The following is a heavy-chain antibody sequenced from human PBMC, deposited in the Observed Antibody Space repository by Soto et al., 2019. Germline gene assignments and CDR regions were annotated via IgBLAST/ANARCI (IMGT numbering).Heavy chain of an antibody. CDR1: GFTFSSSW. V-gene: IGHV3-74*01. CDR2: INNDGRST. CDR3: AREGSLGNFDY. D-gene: IGHD1-26*01. Sequence: EVQLVESGGGLVQPGGSLRLSCAASGFTFSSSWIHWVRQAPGKGLEWVSRINNDGRSTIYADSVKGRFTISRDNAKNMVYLQMNNVRSEDTAVYYCAREGSLGNFDYWGQGTLATVSS. J-gene: IGHJ4*02.